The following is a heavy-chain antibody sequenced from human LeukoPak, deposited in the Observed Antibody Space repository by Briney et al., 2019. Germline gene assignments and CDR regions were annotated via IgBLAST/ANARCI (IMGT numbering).Heavy chain of an antibody. V-gene: IGHV1-69*05. CDR1: GGTFSSYA. D-gene: IGHD1-14*01. Sequence: SVKVSCKASGGTFSSYAISWVRQAPGQGLEWMGRIIPIFGTANYAQKFQGRVTITTDESTSTAYMELSSLRFEDTAVYYCASGPGGNDAFDIWGQGTMVTVSS. J-gene: IGHJ3*02. CDR2: IIPIFGTA. CDR3: ASGPGGNDAFDI.